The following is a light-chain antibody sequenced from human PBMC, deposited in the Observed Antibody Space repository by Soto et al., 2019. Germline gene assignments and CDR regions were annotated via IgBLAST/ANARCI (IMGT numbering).Light chain of an antibody. CDR1: QSISNW. CDR2: GAS. CDR3: QQYGSSPIT. V-gene: IGKV3-20*01. J-gene: IGKJ5*01. Sequence: TQSPSTLPASVGDRVTITCRASQSISNWLAWYQQKPGQAPRLLIYGASSRATGIPDRFSGSGSGTDFTLTISRLEPEDFAVYYCQQYGSSPITFGQGTRLEIK.